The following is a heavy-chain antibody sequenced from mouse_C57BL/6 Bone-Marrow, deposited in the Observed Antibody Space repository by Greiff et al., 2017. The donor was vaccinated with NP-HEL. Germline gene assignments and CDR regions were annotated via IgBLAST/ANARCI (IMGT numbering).Heavy chain of an antibody. J-gene: IGHJ2*01. V-gene: IGHV1-47*01. CDR3: AMGGNYWYYFDY. D-gene: IGHD2-1*01. CDR1: GYTFTTYP. CDR2: FHPYNDDT. Sequence: VQLQQSGAELVKPGASVKMSCKASGYTFTTYPIEWVKQNHGKSLEWIGNFHPYNDDTTYNEKFKNKATLTVEKSSSTVYLELSRLTSDYSSVYYCAMGGNYWYYFDYWGQGTTLTVSS.